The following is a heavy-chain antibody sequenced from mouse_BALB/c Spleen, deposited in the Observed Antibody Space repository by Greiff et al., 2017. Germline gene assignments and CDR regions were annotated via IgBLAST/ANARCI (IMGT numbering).Heavy chain of an antibody. D-gene: IGHD2-4*01. CDR2: ILPGSGST. V-gene: IGHV1-9*01. J-gene: IGHJ3*01. CDR3: AREGMITTTGFAY. CDR1: GYTFSSYW. Sequence: VVESGAELMKPGASVKISCKATGYTFSSYWIEWVKQRPGHGLEWIGEILPGSGSTNYNEKFKGKATFTADTSSNTAYMQLSSLTSEDSAVYYCAREGMITTTGFAYWGQGTLVTVSA.